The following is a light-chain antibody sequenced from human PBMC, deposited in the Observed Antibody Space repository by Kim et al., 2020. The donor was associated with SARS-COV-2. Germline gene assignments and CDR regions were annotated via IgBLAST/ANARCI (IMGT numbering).Light chain of an antibody. CDR2: GAS. CDR1: ESVDSSK. J-gene: IGKJ5*01. Sequence: EIVLTQSPGTLSSSPGETATFSCRASESVDSSKLAWYRQKPGQAPRLLIFGASSRATGIPDRFSGSGSGTDFTLTISRLEPEDFAVYYCQQFGGSPPITFGQGTRLEIK. CDR3: QQFGGSPPIT. V-gene: IGKV3-20*01.